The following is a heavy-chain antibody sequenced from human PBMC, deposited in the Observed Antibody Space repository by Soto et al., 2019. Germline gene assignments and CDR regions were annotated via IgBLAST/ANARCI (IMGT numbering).Heavy chain of an antibody. CDR1: GGSSGNSNW. V-gene: IGHV4-4*02. CDR3: ARATRELIVLMVYAAYFDP. Sequence: ASETLCLTWGVSGGSSGNSNWWSWVRQPPGKGLEWIGEIYHSGSTNYNPSLKSRVTISVDKSKNQFSLKLSSVTAADTAVYYCARATRELIVLMVYAAYFDPWGQGTLVTVSS. J-gene: IGHJ5*02. CDR2: IYHSGST. D-gene: IGHD2-8*01.